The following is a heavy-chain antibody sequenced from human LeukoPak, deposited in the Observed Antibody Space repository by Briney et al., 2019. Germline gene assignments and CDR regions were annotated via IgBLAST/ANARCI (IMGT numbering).Heavy chain of an antibody. J-gene: IGHJ4*02. V-gene: IGHV1-8*03. Sequence: GASVKVSCKTSGYTFSNYDINWVRQATGQGLEWMGWMNPNNGDTAYAQKFQDRVTFTRDKSISTVYMELSSLRSEDTAVYYCARGRNDYESVDFPLMLYWGQGTLVTVSS. D-gene: IGHD3-22*01. CDR3: ARGRNDYESVDFPLMLY. CDR2: MNPNNGDT. CDR1: GYTFSNYD.